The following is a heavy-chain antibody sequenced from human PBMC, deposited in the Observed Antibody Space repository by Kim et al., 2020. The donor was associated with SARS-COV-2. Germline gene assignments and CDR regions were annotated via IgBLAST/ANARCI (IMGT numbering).Heavy chain of an antibody. D-gene: IGHD3-22*01. CDR2: ISGSGGST. V-gene: IGHV3-23*01. CDR3: EKDQDMIVVVITTPSAFDI. Sequence: GGSLRLSCAASGFTFSSYAMSWVRQAPGKGLEWVSAISGSGGSTYYADSVKGRFTISRDNSKNTLYLQMNSLRAEDTAVYYCEKDQDMIVVVITTPSAFDIWGQGTMVTVSS. CDR1: GFTFSSYA. J-gene: IGHJ3*02.